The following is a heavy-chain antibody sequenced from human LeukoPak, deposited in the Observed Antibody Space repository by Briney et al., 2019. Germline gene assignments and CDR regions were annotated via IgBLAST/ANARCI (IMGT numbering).Heavy chain of an antibody. D-gene: IGHD3-3*01. Sequence: PSETLSLTCTVSGGSISSYYWSWIRQPPGKGLEWIGYIYYSGSTNYNPSLNSRVTISVDTSKNQFSLKLSSVTAADTAVYYCARDLVDFWSGYYGFDPWGQGTLVTVSS. V-gene: IGHV4-59*01. J-gene: IGHJ5*02. CDR1: GGSISSYY. CDR2: IYYSGST. CDR3: ARDLVDFWSGYYGFDP.